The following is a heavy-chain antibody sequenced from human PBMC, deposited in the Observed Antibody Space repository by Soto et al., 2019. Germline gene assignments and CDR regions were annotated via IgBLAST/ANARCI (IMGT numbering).Heavy chain of an antibody. CDR3: ANSNSGSSFCWYFDL. D-gene: IGHD1-26*01. V-gene: IGHV3-30*04. CDR1: GFAFSTYP. J-gene: IGHJ2*01. Sequence: GGSLRLSCAASGFAFSTYPMHWVRQAPGKGLDWVAVISHDGRNMYYADSVRGRFTISRDNSKNTLYLQMNSLTPEDTAVYYCANSNSGSSFCWYFDLWGRGTLVTVSS. CDR2: ISHDGRNM.